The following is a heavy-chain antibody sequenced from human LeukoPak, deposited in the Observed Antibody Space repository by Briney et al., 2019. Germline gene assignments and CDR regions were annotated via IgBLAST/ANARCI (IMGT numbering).Heavy chain of an antibody. CDR1: GYTFTCYG. CDR2: ISTYNGNT. CDR3: ARDQWGRMVDY. J-gene: IGHJ4*02. V-gene: IGHV1-18*01. Sequence: ASVKVSCKASGYTFTCYGISWVRQAPGQGLEWMGWISTYNGNTNYAQNLQGRVPMTTDTSTSTAYMELRSLRSDDTAVYYCARDQWGRMVDYWGQGTLVTVSS. D-gene: IGHD7-27*01.